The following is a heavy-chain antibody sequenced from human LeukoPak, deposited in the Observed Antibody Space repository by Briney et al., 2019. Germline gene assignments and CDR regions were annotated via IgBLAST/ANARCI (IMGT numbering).Heavy chain of an antibody. CDR2: ISAYNGNT. Sequence: ASVKVSCKASGYTFTSYGISGVGQAPEQGLEWMGWISAYNGNTNYAQKLQGRVTMTTDTSTSTAYMELRSLRSDDTAVYYCARDRSSSWSDYWGQGTLVTVSS. V-gene: IGHV1-18*01. CDR1: GYTFTSYG. D-gene: IGHD6-13*01. CDR3: ARDRSSSWSDY. J-gene: IGHJ4*02.